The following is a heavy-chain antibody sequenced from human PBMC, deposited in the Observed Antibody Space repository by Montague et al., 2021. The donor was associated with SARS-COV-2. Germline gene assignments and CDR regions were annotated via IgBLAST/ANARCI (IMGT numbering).Heavy chain of an antibody. V-gene: IGHV3-21*01. Sequence: LRLSCAASGFTFSTYNMNWVRQTPGKGLEWLSSISSSSGSIYYADAVKGRFTVSRDNAKNSLYLQMNSLRAEDTAVYYCARDTYMRGVSSFDFWGQGTLVTVSS. CDR3: ARDTYMRGVSSFDF. CDR2: ISSSSGSI. J-gene: IGHJ4*02. D-gene: IGHD3-3*01. CDR1: GFTFSTYN.